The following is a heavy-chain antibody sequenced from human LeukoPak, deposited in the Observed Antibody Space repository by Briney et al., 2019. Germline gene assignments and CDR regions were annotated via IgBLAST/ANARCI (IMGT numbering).Heavy chain of an antibody. CDR3: ARAKDDSSGLSAFDI. J-gene: IGHJ3*02. CDR2: ISYDGSNK. CDR1: GFTFSSYA. D-gene: IGHD3-22*01. Sequence: GRSLRLSCAASGFTFSSYAMHWVRQAPGKGLEWVAVISYDGSNKYYADSVKGRFTISRDNSKNTLYLQMNSLRAEDTAVYYCARAKDDSSGLSAFDIWGQGTMVTVSS. V-gene: IGHV3-30-3*01.